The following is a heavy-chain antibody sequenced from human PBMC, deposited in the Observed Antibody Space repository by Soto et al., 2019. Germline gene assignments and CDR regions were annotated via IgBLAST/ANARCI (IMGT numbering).Heavy chain of an antibody. CDR2: IYATGKT. V-gene: IGHV4-30-2*06. J-gene: IGHJ6*02. CDR1: GGSMSSGGHS. Sequence: QVQLQESGSGLVKPSQTLSVTCAVSGGSMSSGGHSWSWIRQSPEKGLEWIGCIYATGKTYYNPSLRSRVTISVDTSKNLFSLNVTSVTAADTAVYYCARAPPGPSPRWDVWGQGTTATVSS. CDR3: ARAPPGPSPRWDV. D-gene: IGHD3-10*01.